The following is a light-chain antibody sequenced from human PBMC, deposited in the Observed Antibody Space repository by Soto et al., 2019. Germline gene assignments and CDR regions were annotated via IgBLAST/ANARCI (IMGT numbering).Light chain of an antibody. CDR3: QQLHTCPLT. CDR1: QGISSY. Sequence: DIQLTQSPSFLSASVGDRVTITGRASQGISSYLAWYQQKPGKATKVLIYAASTLQSGVPSRFSGSGSGTAFTLTISSLQPEDVATYYCQQLHTCPLTFGGGTKVEIK. V-gene: IGKV1-9*01. J-gene: IGKJ4*01. CDR2: AAS.